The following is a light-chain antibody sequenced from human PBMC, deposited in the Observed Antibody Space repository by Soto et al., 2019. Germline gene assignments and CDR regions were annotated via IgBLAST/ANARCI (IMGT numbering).Light chain of an antibody. CDR1: QDIFNF. J-gene: IGKJ1*01. Sequence: DIQMTQSPSSLSASVGDRITVTCRAPQDIFNFLNWYQLKPGKAPKLLISAASSLQSGVPSRFSGSGSGTLSPLPTSSLQPEDFATYSCQQVYSPPWTFAQGTTVEI. CDR3: QQVYSPPWT. CDR2: AAS. V-gene: IGKV1-39*01.